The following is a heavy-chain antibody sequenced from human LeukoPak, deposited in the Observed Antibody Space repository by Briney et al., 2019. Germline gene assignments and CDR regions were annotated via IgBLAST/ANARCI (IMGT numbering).Heavy chain of an antibody. V-gene: IGHV4-34*01. CDR2: INHSGST. J-gene: IGHJ6*03. Sequence: SETLSLTCAVYGGSFSGYYWSWIRQPPGKGLEWIGEINHSGSTNYNPSLKSRVTISVDTSKNQFSLKLSSVTAADTAVYYCARGRGYCSSTSCYLGRYYYYYMDVWGKGTTVTVSS. CDR3: ARGRGYCSSTSCYLGRYYYYYMDV. CDR1: GGSFSGYY. D-gene: IGHD2-2*01.